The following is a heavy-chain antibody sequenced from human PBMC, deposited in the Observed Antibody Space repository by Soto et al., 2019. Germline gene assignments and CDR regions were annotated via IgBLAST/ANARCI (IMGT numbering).Heavy chain of an antibody. D-gene: IGHD6-13*01. Sequence: SVKVSCKASGGTVSSYAISWVRQAPGQGLEWMGGIIPIFGTANYAQKSQSRVTITADESTSTAYMELSSLRSEDTAVYYCARSYSSSLGYNWFDPWGQGTLVTVSS. CDR2: IIPIFGTA. CDR1: GGTVSSYA. CDR3: ARSYSSSLGYNWFDP. V-gene: IGHV1-69*13. J-gene: IGHJ5*02.